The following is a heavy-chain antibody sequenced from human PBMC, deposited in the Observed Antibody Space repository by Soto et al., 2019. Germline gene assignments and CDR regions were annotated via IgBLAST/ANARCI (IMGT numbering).Heavy chain of an antibody. J-gene: IGHJ6*02. V-gene: IGHV3-23*01. Sequence: PGGSLRLSCAASGFTFSSYAMSWVRQAPGKGLEWVSAISGSGGSTYYADSVKGRFTISRDNSKNTLYLQMNSLRAEDTAVYYCAKVNKLGYYYYGMDVWGQGTTVTVSS. CDR2: ISGSGGST. CDR3: AKVNKLGYYYYGMDV. D-gene: IGHD6-6*01. CDR1: GFTFSSYA.